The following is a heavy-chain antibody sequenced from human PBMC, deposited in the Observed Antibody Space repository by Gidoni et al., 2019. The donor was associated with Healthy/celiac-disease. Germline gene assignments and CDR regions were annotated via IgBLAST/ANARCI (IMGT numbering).Heavy chain of an antibody. J-gene: IGHJ4*02. CDR1: GFTFSSYG. CDR3: ARATGYYDSSGYYRYFDY. Sequence: QGQLVASRGGVVQPGRSPRLSCAAAGFTFSSYGVPWGRPAPGKGLEWVAVILYDVSTKYYAASGKGRVTISSYNSKNPLYLQMNSLRAEDTAVYYCARATGYYDSSGYYRYFDYWGQGTLVTVSS. CDR2: ILYDVSTK. V-gene: IGHV3-33*01. D-gene: IGHD3-22*01.